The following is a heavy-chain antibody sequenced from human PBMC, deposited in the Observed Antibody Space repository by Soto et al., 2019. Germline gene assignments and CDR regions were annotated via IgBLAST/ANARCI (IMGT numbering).Heavy chain of an antibody. J-gene: IGHJ4*02. D-gene: IGHD6-19*01. Sequence: EVQLVESGGVVVQPGGSLRLSCAASGFTFDDYTMHWVRQAPGKGLEWVSLISWDGGSTYYADSVKGRFTISRDNSKNSLYLQMNSLRTEDTALYYCAKDGENRYSSGQFDYWGQGTLVTVSS. CDR3: AKDGENRYSSGQFDY. V-gene: IGHV3-43*01. CDR2: ISWDGGST. CDR1: GFTFDDYT.